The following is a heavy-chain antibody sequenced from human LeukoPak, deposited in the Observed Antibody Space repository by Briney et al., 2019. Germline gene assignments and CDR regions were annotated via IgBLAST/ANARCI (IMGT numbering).Heavy chain of an antibody. CDR3: ARADSRTLDAFDI. J-gene: IGHJ3*02. CDR2: ISYDGSNK. Sequence: GGSLRLSCAASGFTFSSYAMHWVRQAPGKGLEWVAVISYDGSNKYYADSVKGRFTISRDNSKNTLYLQMNSLRAEDTAVYYCARADSRTLDAFDIWGQGTMVTVSS. D-gene: IGHD3-22*01. V-gene: IGHV3-30-3*01. CDR1: GFTFSSYA.